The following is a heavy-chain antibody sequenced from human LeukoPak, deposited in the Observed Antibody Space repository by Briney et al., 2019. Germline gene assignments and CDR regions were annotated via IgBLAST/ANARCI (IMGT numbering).Heavy chain of an antibody. CDR2: VYYIGST. Sequence: SETLSLTCTVSGDSISRSSDYWGWIRQPPGKGPEWIGSVYYIGSTFYNPSLKSRVTISVDTSKNQFSLKLSSVTAADAAVYYCARVARRYYYDSSGLDYWGQGTLVTVSS. J-gene: IGHJ4*02. V-gene: IGHV4-39*07. D-gene: IGHD3-22*01. CDR1: GDSISRSSDY. CDR3: ARVARRYYYDSSGLDY.